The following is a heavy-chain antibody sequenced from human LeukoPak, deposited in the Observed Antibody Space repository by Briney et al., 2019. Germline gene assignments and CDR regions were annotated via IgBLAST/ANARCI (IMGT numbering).Heavy chain of an antibody. D-gene: IGHD1-26*01. V-gene: IGHV1-2*02. Sequence: ASVKVSCKASGYTFIGYYIHWVRQAPGQRLEWMGWINPNNGGTNYVQKFRDRVTMTRDTSISTAYVELSSLRSDDTAVYFCARDEGGYGGTYYGYYDSWGQGTLVSVSS. CDR3: ARDEGGYGGTYYGYYDS. CDR1: GYTFIGYY. J-gene: IGHJ4*02. CDR2: INPNNGGT.